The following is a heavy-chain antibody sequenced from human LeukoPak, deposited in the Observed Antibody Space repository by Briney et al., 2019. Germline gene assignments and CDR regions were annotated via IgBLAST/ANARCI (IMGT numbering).Heavy chain of an antibody. Sequence: GESLKISCKGSGYSFTSYWIGWVRQMPGKGLEWMGIIYPGDSDTRYSPSFQGQVTISADKSISTAYLQWSSLKASDTAMYYCARFLVVAATPNYFDYWGQGTLVTVSS. CDR3: ARFLVVAATPNYFDY. CDR1: GYSFTSYW. D-gene: IGHD2-15*01. CDR2: IYPGDSDT. J-gene: IGHJ4*02. V-gene: IGHV5-51*01.